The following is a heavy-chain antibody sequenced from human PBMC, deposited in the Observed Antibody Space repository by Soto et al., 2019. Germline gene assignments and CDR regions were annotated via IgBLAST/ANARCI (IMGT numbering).Heavy chain of an antibody. D-gene: IGHD2-2*01. V-gene: IGHV1-18*01. J-gene: IGHJ4*02. CDR3: ARDTRFCTTSNCYGLYYFDY. CDR1: GYTFTSYG. Sequence: GASVKVSCKASGYTFTSYGISWVRQAPGQGLEWMGWISAYNGNTNYAQKLQGRVTMTTDTSKNQFSLTLTSVTAADTAVYYCARDTRFCTTSNCYGLYYFDYWGQGTLVTVSS. CDR2: ISAYNGNT.